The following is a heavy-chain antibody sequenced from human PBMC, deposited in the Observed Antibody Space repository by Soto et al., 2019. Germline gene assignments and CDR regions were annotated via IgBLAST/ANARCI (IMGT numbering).Heavy chain of an antibody. V-gene: IGHV4-59*08. J-gene: IGHJ6*02. CDR1: GGSISSYY. Sequence: SETLSLTCTVSGGSISSYYWSWIRQPPGKGLEWIGYIYYSGSTNYNPSLKSRVTISVDTSKNHFSLKLSSGTAADTAVYYCARHGVGATDSYYFYGMDVWGQGTTVTVSS. CDR3: ARHGVGATDSYYFYGMDV. D-gene: IGHD1-26*01. CDR2: IYYSGST.